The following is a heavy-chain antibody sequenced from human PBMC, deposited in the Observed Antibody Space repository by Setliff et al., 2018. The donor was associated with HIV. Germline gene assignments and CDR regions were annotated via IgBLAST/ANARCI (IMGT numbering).Heavy chain of an antibody. J-gene: IGHJ6*02. CDR1: GFTFVSYG. D-gene: IGHD2-2*01. V-gene: IGHV3-30*03. CDR3: AREDQLLSGHYYYNGMDV. CDR2: TPNDGSYK. Sequence: GGSLRLSCVASGFTFVSYGFHWVRQTPGKGLEWVAFTPNDGSYKNYADSVKGRFTISRDNAKNSLYLQMNSLRAEDTAVYYCAREDQLLSGHYYYNGMDVWGQGTTVTVSS.